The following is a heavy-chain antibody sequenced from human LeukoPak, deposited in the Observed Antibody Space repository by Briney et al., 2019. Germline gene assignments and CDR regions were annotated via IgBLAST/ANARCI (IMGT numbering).Heavy chain of an antibody. D-gene: IGHD3-22*01. CDR2: INPNSGGT. V-gene: IGHV1-2*07. Sequence: ASVKVSCRASGYTFTGYYTHWVRQAPGQGLEWMGWINPNSGGTKYAHNFQGRVTMTRDTSISTAYMELSRLSSDDTAVYYCSRGLDSSGYYSGAADYWGQGTLVAVSS. CDR1: GYTFTGYY. CDR3: SRGLDSSGYYSGAADY. J-gene: IGHJ4*02.